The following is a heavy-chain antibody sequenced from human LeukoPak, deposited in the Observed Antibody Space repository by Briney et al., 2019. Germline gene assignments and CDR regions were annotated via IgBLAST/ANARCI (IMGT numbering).Heavy chain of an antibody. D-gene: IGHD3-22*01. CDR3: ARAHYYLDSSGYPSYYGMDV. CDR1: GFTFSSYS. V-gene: IGHV3-48*04. J-gene: IGHJ6*02. CDR2: ISSSSTI. Sequence: GGSLRLSCAASGFTFSSYSMNWVRQAPGKGLEWVSYISSSSTIYYADSVKGRFTISRDNAKNSLYLQMNRLRAEDTAVYYCARAHYYLDSSGYPSYYGMDVWGQGTTVIVSS.